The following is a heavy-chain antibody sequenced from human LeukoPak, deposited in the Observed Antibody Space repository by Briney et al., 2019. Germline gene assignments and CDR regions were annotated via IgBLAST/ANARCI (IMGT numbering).Heavy chain of an antibody. CDR3: ARTFADAHVLY. CDR2: IKSDGSST. CDR1: GFTFSGCW. Sequence: GGSLTLTFAASGFTFSGCWIHWVRQAPGKGLVWVSRIKSDGSSTTYADSVKGRFTISRDNAKNTLYLEMNSLRAEDTAVYYCARTFADAHVLYWGQGTLVTVSS. J-gene: IGHJ4*02. D-gene: IGHD3-10*02. V-gene: IGHV3-74*01.